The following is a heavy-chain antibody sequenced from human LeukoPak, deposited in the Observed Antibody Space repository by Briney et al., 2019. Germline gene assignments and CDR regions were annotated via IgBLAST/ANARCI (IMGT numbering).Heavy chain of an antibody. J-gene: IGHJ2*01. CDR1: GFTFSNYD. CDR2: VIGRGSST. D-gene: IGHD4-17*01. Sequence: GGSLRLSCAASGFTFSNYDMSWVRRAPGKGLEWVSTVIGRGSSTYYADSVKGRFTISRDNSKSTMYLHMESLRAEDTALYYCATDASPTVTTAYWYFDLWGRGTLVTVSS. CDR3: ATDASPTVTTAYWYFDL. V-gene: IGHV3-23*01.